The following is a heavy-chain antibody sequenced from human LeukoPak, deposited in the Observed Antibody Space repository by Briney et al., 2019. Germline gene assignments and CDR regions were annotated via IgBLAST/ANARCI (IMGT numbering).Heavy chain of an antibody. J-gene: IGHJ2*01. Sequence: GGSLRLSCSASGFSFGDYAMRWVRQAPGKGLEWVAVMFFRGNTKHYAEFVKGRFTISRDNSKNTLYLQMNSLITEDTAVYYCARDRPNDSSGYYYVSWYFDLWGRGTLVTVSS. CDR2: MFFRGNTK. D-gene: IGHD3-22*01. CDR1: GFSFGDYA. CDR3: ARDRPNDSSGYYYVSWYFDL. V-gene: IGHV3-30*03.